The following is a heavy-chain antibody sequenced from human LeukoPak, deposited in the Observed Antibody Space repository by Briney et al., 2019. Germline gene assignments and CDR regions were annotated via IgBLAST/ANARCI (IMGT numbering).Heavy chain of an antibody. J-gene: IGHJ4*02. V-gene: IGHV4-39*07. D-gene: IGHD2-15*01. Sequence: KPSETLSLTCTVSGGSISSSSYYWGWIRQPPGKGLEWIGSIYYSGSTYYHPSLKSRVTISVDTSKNQFSLKLSSVTAADTAVYYCASFGWVVVAATNYWGQGTLVTVSS. CDR2: IYYSGST. CDR3: ASFGWVVVAATNY. CDR1: GGSISSSSYY.